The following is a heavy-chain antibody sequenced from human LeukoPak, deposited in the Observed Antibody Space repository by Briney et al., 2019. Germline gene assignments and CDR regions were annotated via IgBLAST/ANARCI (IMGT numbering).Heavy chain of an antibody. CDR2: INHSGST. CDR3: ARQRPARYDSSSWYVSSAAFDY. V-gene: IGHV4-39*01. CDR1: GGSISSSSYY. D-gene: IGHD6-13*01. Sequence: SETLSLTCTVSGGSISSSSYYWSWIRQPPGKGLEWIGEINHSGSTNYNPSLKSRVTISVDTSKNQFSLKLSSVTAADTAVYYCARQRPARYDSSSWYVSSAAFDYWGQGTLVTVSS. J-gene: IGHJ4*02.